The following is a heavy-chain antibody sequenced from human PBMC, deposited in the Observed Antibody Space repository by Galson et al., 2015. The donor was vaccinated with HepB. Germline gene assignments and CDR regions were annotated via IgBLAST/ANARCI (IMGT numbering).Heavy chain of an antibody. CDR3: ARDYSSRWFYFDY. CDR1: GFFFSDYH. J-gene: IGHJ4*02. CDR2: IGSGGSTI. D-gene: IGHD6-13*01. Sequence: SLRLSCAASGFFFSDYHMTWIRQAPGKGLEWVSYIGSGGSTIYYAGSVKGRFTVSRDNAKNSLFLQMNSLRAEDTAVYYCARDYSSRWFYFDYWGQGTLVTVSS. V-gene: IGHV3-11*01.